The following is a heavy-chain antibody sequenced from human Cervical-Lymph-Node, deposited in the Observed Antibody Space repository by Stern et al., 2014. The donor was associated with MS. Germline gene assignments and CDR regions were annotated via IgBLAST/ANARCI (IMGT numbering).Heavy chain of an antibody. D-gene: IGHD3-10*02. CDR1: GYTFTTYG. CDR2: ISTFSGKT. CDR3: ARVFGDFDY. J-gene: IGHJ4*02. V-gene: IGHV1-18*01. Sequence: QVQLVQSGSEVRKPGASVTVSCTTSGYTFTTYGLSWARQVPGQGPEWMGWISTFSGKTDYARSLQDRVTMTTNTSTSTVYLEVRSLTSEDTAVYYCARVFGDFDYWGQGTLVTVSS.